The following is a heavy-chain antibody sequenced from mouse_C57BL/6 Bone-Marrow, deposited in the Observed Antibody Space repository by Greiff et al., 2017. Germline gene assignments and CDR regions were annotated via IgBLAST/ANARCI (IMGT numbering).Heavy chain of an antibody. CDR3: TRDGNWYIDV. CDR2: IDPETGGT. CDR1: GYTFTDYE. D-gene: IGHD2-1*01. Sequence: QVHVKQSGAELVRPGASVTLSCKASGYTFTDYEMHWVKQTPVHGLEWIGAIDPETGGTAYNQKFKGKAILTADKSSSTAYLELRSLTSEDSAVYYCTRDGNWYIDVWGTGTTVTVSS. V-gene: IGHV1-15*01. J-gene: IGHJ1*03.